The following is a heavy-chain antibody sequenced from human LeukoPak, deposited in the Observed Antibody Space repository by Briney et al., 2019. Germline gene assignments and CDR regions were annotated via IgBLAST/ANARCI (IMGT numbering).Heavy chain of an antibody. J-gene: IGHJ2*01. CDR2: IYYSGST. CDR1: GGSISNNY. CDR3: ARGRYQLTHWYFDL. Sequence: PSETLSLTCTVSGGSISNNYWSWIRQPPGKGLEWIGYIYYSGSTYYNPSLKSRVTISVDTSKNQFSLKLSSVTAADTAVYYCARGRYQLTHWYFDLWGRGTLVTVSS. V-gene: IGHV4-59*08. D-gene: IGHD2-2*01.